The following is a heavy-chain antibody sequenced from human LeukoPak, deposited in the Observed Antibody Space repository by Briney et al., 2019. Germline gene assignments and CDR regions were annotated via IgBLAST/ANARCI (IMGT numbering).Heavy chain of an antibody. CDR3: AKPYYDSLAGPFPFDY. CDR1: GFTFSSYA. D-gene: IGHD3-22*01. J-gene: IGHJ4*02. Sequence: GGSLRLSCAASGFTFSSYAMSWVRQAPGKGLEWVSAISGSGGNTYYADSVKGRFTISRDNSKNTLYLQMNSLRAEDTAVYYCAKPYYDSLAGPFPFDYWGQGTLVTVSS. V-gene: IGHV3-23*01. CDR2: ISGSGGNT.